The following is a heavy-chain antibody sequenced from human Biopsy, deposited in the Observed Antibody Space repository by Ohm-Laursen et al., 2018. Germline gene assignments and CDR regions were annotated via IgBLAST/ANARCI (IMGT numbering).Heavy chain of an antibody. V-gene: IGHV1-69*04. J-gene: IGHJ4*02. CDR2: IVPILGTV. CDR3: ATDADGYYTEFDF. D-gene: IGHD5-24*01. CDR1: GGTFSASG. Sequence: SSVKVSCKVIGGTFSASGISWVRLAPGQGLEWLGRIVPILGTVNYAQRFQGRVALTADKSTGTAYMELNRLISDDTAVYYCATDADGYYTEFDFWGQGTLITVSS.